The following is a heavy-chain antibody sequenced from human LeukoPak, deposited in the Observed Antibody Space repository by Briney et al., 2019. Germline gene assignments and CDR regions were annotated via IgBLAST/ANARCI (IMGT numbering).Heavy chain of an antibody. D-gene: IGHD2-21*02. CDR2: IFYTSSSSN. V-gene: IGHV6-1*01. J-gene: IGHJ4*02. Sequence: SQSLSLTCAISGDSVSSNSTAWNWIRQSPSRGLEWLGRIFYTSSSSNDCALSVKSRITVNPDTSKNQFSLQLNSVTPEDAAVYYCASPKSPNSILWWWLLFFTLFDYWGQGTLVTVTS. CDR1: GDSVSSNSTA. CDR3: ASPKSPNSILWWWLLFFTLFDY.